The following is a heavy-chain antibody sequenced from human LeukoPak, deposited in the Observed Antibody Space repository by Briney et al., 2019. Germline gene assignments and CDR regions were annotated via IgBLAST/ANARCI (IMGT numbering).Heavy chain of an antibody. D-gene: IGHD6-6*01. J-gene: IGHJ4*02. Sequence: SVKVSCKASGGTFSSYAISWVRQAPGQGLEWMGGIIPIFGTANYAQKFQGRVTITADESTSTAYMELRSLRSDDTAVYYCARESSRLYYFDYWGQGTLVTVSS. CDR3: ARESSRLYYFDY. CDR1: GGTFSSYA. V-gene: IGHV1-69*13. CDR2: IIPIFGTA.